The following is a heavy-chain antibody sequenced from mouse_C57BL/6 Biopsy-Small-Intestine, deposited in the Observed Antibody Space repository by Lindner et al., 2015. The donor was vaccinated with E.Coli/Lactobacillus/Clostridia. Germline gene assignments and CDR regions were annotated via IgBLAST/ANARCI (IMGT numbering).Heavy chain of an antibody. CDR1: GYTFTGYW. V-gene: IGHV1-9*01. CDR2: ILPGSTGT. CDR3: AREGDYDYDVVDY. Sequence: VQLQESGAEVMKPGASVKLSCKATGYTFTGYWIEWVKQRPGHGLEWIGEILPGSTGTNYNERFKGKATFTADTSSNTAYMQLSSLTTEDSAIYYCAREGDYDYDVVDYWGQGTTLTVSS. D-gene: IGHD2-4*01. J-gene: IGHJ2*01.